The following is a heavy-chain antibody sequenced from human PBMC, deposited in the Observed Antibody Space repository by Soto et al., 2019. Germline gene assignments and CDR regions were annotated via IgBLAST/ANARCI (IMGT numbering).Heavy chain of an antibody. J-gene: IGHJ5*02. V-gene: IGHV1-69*02. CDR1: GGTFRSYT. D-gene: IGHD6-19*01. CDR2: IIPILGIA. Sequence: GASVKVSCQASGGTFRSYTISWGRQAPGQGLEWMGRIIPILGIANYAQKFQGRVTITADKSTSTAYMELSSLRSEDTAVYYCARVIGSSGWYQWFDPWGQGTLVTVSS. CDR3: ARVIGSSGWYQWFDP.